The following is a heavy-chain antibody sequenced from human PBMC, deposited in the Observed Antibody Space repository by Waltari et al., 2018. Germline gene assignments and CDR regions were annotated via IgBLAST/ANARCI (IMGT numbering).Heavy chain of an antibody. V-gene: IGHV4-59*01. D-gene: IGHD4-17*01. CDR1: GGSISSYY. J-gene: IGHJ3*02. CDR2: IYYSGST. Sequence: QVQLQGSGPGLVKPSETLSLTCTVSGGSISSYYWTWIRQPPGKGLEWIGYIYYSGSTNYNPSLKSRVTISVDTSKNQFSLKLSSVTAADTAVYYCAREGVPTVTTDAFDIWGQGTMVTVSS. CDR3: AREGVPTVTTDAFDI.